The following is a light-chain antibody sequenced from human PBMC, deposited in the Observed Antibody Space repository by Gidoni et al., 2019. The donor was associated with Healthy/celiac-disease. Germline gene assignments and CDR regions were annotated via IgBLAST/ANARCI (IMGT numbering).Light chain of an antibody. CDR3: NARDSSGNHLV. CDR1: SLRSYY. J-gene: IGLJ2*01. CDR2: GKN. V-gene: IGLV3-19*01. Sequence: SSELTQAPAVSVALGHTVRITCQGDSLRSYYASWYQQKPGQAPVLVIYGKNNRPSGTPDRFAGSSSGNTASLTITGAQAEDEADYYCNARDSSGNHLVFGGGTKLTVL.